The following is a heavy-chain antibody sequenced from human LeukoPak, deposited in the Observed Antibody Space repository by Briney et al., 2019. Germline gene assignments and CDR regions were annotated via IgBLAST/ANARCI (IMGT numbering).Heavy chain of an antibody. D-gene: IGHD3-22*01. CDR2: ISTSGRT. CDR3: ARDLDSSGYYHVVDS. Sequence: PGGSLRPSCADSGFTFSSYAMSWVRQAPGKGPEWVSLISTSGRTHYADSVQGRFTISRDNSKNTLSLHMDSLRAEDTAVYYCARDLDSSGYYHVVDSWGQGALVTVSS. CDR1: GFTFSSYA. J-gene: IGHJ4*02. V-gene: IGHV3-23*01.